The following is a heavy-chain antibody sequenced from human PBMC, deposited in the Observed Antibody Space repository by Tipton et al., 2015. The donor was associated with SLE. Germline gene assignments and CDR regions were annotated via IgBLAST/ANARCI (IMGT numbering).Heavy chain of an antibody. CDR3: ATRVVGADDFFDY. J-gene: IGHJ4*02. CDR1: GGSISSSY. CDR2: IYPSGST. D-gene: IGHD2-15*01. Sequence: TLSLTCTVSGGSISSSYWTWIRQPAGKGLEWIGRIYPSGSTKYNPSLKSRVTMSVDTSKNQFSLSLTSVTAADTAVYYCATRVVGADDFFDYWGQGTLVTVSS. V-gene: IGHV4-4*07.